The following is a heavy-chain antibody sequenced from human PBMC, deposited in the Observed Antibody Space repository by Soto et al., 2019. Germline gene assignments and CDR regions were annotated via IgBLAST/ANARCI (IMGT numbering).Heavy chain of an antibody. V-gene: IGHV3-48*02. D-gene: IGHD2-21*02. CDR1: GFTFSSYS. J-gene: IGHJ6*02. Sequence: EVQLVESGGGLVQPGGSLRLSCAASGFTFSSYSMNWVRQAPGKGLEWVSYISSSSSTIYYADAVKGRFTISRDNAKNXLXLXXNSLRDEDTAVYYCARQDHIVVVTAKYSYYYGMDVWGQGTTVTVSS. CDR2: ISSSSSTI. CDR3: ARQDHIVVVTAKYSYYYGMDV.